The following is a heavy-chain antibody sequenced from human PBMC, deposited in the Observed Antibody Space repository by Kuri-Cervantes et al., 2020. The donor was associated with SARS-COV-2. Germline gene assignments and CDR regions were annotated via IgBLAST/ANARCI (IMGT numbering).Heavy chain of an antibody. CDR2: ISHDGGEK. CDR3: ARASPDFFDDYYMDV. J-gene: IGHJ6*03. Sequence: GESLKISCVASGFTFRSYWMTWVRQAPGKGLEWVATISHDGGEKYYVDSVKGRRTVSRDNAKCSLYLQVSGLRAEDAALYFCARASPDFFDDYYMDVWGKGTAVTVSS. CDR1: GFTFRSYW. D-gene: IGHD3/OR15-3a*01. V-gene: IGHV3-7*01.